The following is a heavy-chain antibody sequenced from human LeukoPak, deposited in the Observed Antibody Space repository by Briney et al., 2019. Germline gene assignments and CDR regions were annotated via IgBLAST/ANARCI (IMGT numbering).Heavy chain of an antibody. CDR2: ISSSSSTI. J-gene: IGHJ4*02. CDR1: GFTFSSYS. CDR3: ARDRVGTNDY. V-gene: IGHV3-48*01. Sequence: QSGGSLRLSCAASGFTFSSYSMNWVRQAPGKGLEWVSYISSSSSTIYYADSVKGRFTIPRDNAKNSLYLQMNSLRGEDTAVYYCARDRVGTNDYWGQGTLVTVSS. D-gene: IGHD2-2*01.